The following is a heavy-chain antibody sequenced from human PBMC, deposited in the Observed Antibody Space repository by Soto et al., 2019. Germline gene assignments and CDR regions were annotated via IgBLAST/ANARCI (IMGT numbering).Heavy chain of an antibody. CDR2: IYPDDSDT. CDR3: AIGGDWFFFDI. V-gene: IGHV5-51*01. D-gene: IGHD2-21*02. J-gene: IGHJ3*02. CDR1: GYSFTNYW. Sequence: GESLKISCKGSGYSFTNYWIGWVRQMPGKGLEWMGIIYPDDSDTRYNPSFQGQVTISADKSINTAYLQWSSLKASDTAMYYCAIGGDWFFFDIWAQGTMVTVSS.